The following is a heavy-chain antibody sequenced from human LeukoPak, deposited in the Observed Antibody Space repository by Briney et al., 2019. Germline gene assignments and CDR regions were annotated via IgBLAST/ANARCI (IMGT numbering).Heavy chain of an antibody. CDR2: ISAYNGNT. Sequence: GASVQVSCKASGYTFTSYGISWVRQAPGQGLEWMGWISAYNGNTNYAQKLQGRVTMTTDTSTSTAYMELRSLRSDDTAVYYCARDSDDYGSGSYGNWGQGTLVTVSS. CDR1: GYTFTSYG. V-gene: IGHV1-18*01. J-gene: IGHJ4*02. D-gene: IGHD3-10*01. CDR3: ARDSDDYGSGSYGN.